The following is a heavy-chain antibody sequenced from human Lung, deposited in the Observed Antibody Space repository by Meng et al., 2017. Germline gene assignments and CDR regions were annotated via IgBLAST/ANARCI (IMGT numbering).Heavy chain of an antibody. CDR2: INHSGST. Sequence: VQLPPWVAGLFKPSAPLSPTCVVSGGSFSDYYWSWIRQPPGKWLEWIGEINHSGSTNYNPSLESRATISVDTSQNNLSLKLSSVTAADSAVYYCARGPTTMAHDFDYWGQGTLVTVSS. CDR1: GGSFSDYY. D-gene: IGHD4-11*01. J-gene: IGHJ4*02. V-gene: IGHV4-34*01. CDR3: ARGPTTMAHDFDY.